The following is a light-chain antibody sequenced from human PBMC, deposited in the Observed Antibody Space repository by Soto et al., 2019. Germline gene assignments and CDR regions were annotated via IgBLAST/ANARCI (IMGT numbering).Light chain of an antibody. Sequence: AIRMTQSPSSLSASTGDRVTITCRASQGISSYLAWYQQKPGKAPKLLIYAASTLQSGVRSRFSGSGSGTDFTLTISCLQSEDFATYYCQQYYSYPYPFGQGTKLEIK. V-gene: IGKV1-8*01. J-gene: IGKJ2*01. CDR2: AAS. CDR1: QGISSY. CDR3: QQYYSYPYP.